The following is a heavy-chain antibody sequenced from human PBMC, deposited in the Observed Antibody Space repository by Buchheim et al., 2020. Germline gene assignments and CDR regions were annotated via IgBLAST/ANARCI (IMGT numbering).Heavy chain of an antibody. CDR2: INPSGGST. CDR1: GYTFTSYY. D-gene: IGHD3-10*01. J-gene: IGHJ5*02. CDR3: ARVVSYYYGSGMGNHNWFDP. Sequence: QVQLVQSGAEVKKPGASVKVSCKASGYTFTSYYMHWVRQAPGQGLEWMGIINPSGGSTSYAQKFQGRVTMTRDTSTSTVYMELSSLKSEDTAVYYCARVVSYYYGSGMGNHNWFDPWGQGTL. V-gene: IGHV1-46*03.